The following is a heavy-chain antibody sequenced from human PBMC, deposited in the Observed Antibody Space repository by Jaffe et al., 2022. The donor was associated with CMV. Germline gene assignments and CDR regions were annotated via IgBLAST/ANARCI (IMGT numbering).Heavy chain of an antibody. CDR2: IRSKAYGGTT. Sequence: EVQLVESGGGLVQPGRSLRLSCTASGFTFGDYAMSWVRQAPGKGLEWVGFIRSKAYGGTTEYAASVKGRFTISRDDSKSIAYLQMNSLKTEDTAVYYCTRARYDYVWGSYAPDAFDIWGQGTMVTVSS. CDR3: TRARYDYVWGSYAPDAFDI. CDR1: GFTFGDYA. J-gene: IGHJ3*02. D-gene: IGHD3-16*01. V-gene: IGHV3-49*04.